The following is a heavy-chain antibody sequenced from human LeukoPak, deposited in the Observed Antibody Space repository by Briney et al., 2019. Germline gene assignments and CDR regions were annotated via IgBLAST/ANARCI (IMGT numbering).Heavy chain of an antibody. J-gene: IGHJ4*02. CDR1: GGSISTYY. D-gene: IGHD6-19*01. CDR2: MYYSGSS. V-gene: IGHV4-59*08. CDR3: VRHPPAVAGKTFDC. Sequence: SETLSLTCTVSGGSISTYYWSWIRQPPGKGLEWIASMYYSGSSSYYNPSLKSRVTISVDMSKNQLSLKLTSVTAADTAVYFCVRHPPAVAGKTFDCWGQGTLVTVSS.